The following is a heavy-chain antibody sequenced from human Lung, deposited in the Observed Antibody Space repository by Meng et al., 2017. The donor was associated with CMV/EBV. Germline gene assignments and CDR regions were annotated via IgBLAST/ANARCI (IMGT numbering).Heavy chain of an antibody. CDR2: ISDSGGNT. V-gene: IGHV3-23*01. CDR1: GFIFSNYA. CDR3: AKCRSGIAAALNY. Sequence: GESLKISCAASGFIFSNYALSWVRQAPGKGLEWVSTISDSGGNTYYADSVKGRFTISRENSKNTLYLQMNSLRAEDTAVYYCAKCRSGIAAALNYWGQGTLVTVSS. D-gene: IGHD6-13*01. J-gene: IGHJ4*02.